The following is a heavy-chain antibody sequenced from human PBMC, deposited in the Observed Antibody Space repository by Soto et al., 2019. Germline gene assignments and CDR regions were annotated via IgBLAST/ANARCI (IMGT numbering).Heavy chain of an antibody. D-gene: IGHD2-15*01. J-gene: IGHJ3*02. CDR2: IIPILGIA. Sequence: QVQLVQSGAEVKKPGSSVKVSCKASGGTFSSYTISWVRQAPGQGLEWMGRIIPILGIANYAQKFQGRVTITADKSTSTAYMELSSLRSEDTAVYYCARPDKEDIDAFDIWGQGTMVTVSS. CDR1: GGTFSSYT. V-gene: IGHV1-69*02. CDR3: ARPDKEDIDAFDI.